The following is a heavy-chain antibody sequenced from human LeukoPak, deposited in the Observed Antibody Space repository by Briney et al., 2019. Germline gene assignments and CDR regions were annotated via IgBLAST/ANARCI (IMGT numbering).Heavy chain of an antibody. V-gene: IGHV1-8*03. CDR2: INTKSGMT. D-gene: IGHD3-22*01. CDR3: ARVDGSVDY. J-gene: IGHJ4*02. CDR1: GYTFTRYD. Sequence: ASVKVSCKASGYTFTRYDINWVRQATGQGLEWMGWINTKSGMTGHAQKFQGRFTITKDTSISTVYMELSSLSSEDTAVYFCARVDGSVDYWGQGTPVTVSS.